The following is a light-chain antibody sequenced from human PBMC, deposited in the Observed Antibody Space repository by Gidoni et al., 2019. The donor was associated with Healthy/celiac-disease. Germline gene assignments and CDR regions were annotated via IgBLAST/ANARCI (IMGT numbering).Light chain of an antibody. V-gene: IGKV1-39*01. CDR2: AAS. CDR3: QQSYSTPPT. J-gene: IGKJ3*01. Sequence: DIQMTQSPSSLSASVGDRVTITCRASQSISSYLNWYQQKPGKAPKLLIYAASSVQSGVPSRFSGSGSGTDFTLTISSLQPEDFATYYCQQSYSTPPTCGPGTKVDIK. CDR1: QSISSY.